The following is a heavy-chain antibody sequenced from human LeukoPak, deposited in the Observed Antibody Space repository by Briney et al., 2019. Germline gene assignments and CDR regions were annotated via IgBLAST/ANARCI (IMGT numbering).Heavy chain of an antibody. D-gene: IGHD5-18*01. Sequence: SETLSLTCAVYGGSFSGYYWSWIRQPPGKGLEWIGEINHSGSTNYNPSLKSRVTISVDTSKNQFSLKLSSVTAADTAVYYCARSYGSPSDYWGQGTLVTVSS. CDR3: ARSYGSPSDY. V-gene: IGHV4-34*01. CDR2: INHSGST. CDR1: GGSFSGYY. J-gene: IGHJ4*02.